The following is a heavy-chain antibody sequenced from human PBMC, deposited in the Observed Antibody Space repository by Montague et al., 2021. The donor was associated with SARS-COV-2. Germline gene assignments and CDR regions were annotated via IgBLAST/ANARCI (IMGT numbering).Heavy chain of an antibody. D-gene: IGHD2-15*01. V-gene: IGHV6-1*01. J-gene: IGHJ3*02. CDR3: ARTTTRMLYPENAFDI. CDR2: TYYRSKWYH. CDR1: GDSVSGNTAT. Sequence: CAISGDSVSGNTATWNWNRQSPSRGLEWLGRTYYRSKWYHDYAISLKSRITINPDTSKNQFSLQLSSVAPEDTAVFYCARTTTRMLYPENAFDIWGQGTMVTVSS.